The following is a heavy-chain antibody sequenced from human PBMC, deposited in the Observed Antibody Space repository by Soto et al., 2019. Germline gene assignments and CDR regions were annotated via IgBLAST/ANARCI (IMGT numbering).Heavy chain of an antibody. Sequence: GGSLRLSCAASGFTFSSYAMSWVRQAPGKRLDLVSVISGSGGSTYYADSVKGRFTISRDNSKNTLYLQMNSLRAEDTAVYYCAKRGWFGESDYYYYYMDVWGKGTTVTVSS. J-gene: IGHJ6*03. D-gene: IGHD3-10*01. CDR1: GFTFSSYA. CDR3: AKRGWFGESDYYYYYMDV. V-gene: IGHV3-23*01. CDR2: ISGSGGST.